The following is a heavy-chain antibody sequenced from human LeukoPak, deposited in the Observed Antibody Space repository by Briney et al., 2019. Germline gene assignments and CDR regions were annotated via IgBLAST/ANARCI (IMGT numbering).Heavy chain of an antibody. J-gene: IGHJ4*02. CDR3: VRDLHYYDSSGPTFDY. Sequence: GRSLRLSCAASGFTFSSYAMHWVRQAPGKGLEWVAVISYDGSNKYYADSVKGRFTISRDNSKNTLYLQMNSLRAEDTAVYYCVRDLHYYDSSGPTFDYWGQGTLVTVSS. D-gene: IGHD3-22*01. CDR2: ISYDGSNK. CDR1: GFTFSSYA. V-gene: IGHV3-30*04.